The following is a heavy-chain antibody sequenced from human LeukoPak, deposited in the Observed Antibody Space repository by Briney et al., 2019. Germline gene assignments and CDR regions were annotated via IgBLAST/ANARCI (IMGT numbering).Heavy chain of an antibody. CDR1: GFSFSSYE. J-gene: IGHJ4*02. V-gene: IGHV3-48*03. CDR2: ISSSGSTI. Sequence: GGSLRLPCAASGFSFSSYEMNWVRQAPGKGLEWVSYISSSGSTIYYADSVKGRFTISRDNAKNSLYLQMNSLRAEDTAVYYCARDVGYNDYWGQGTLVTVSS. CDR3: ARDVGYNDY. D-gene: IGHD2-2*02.